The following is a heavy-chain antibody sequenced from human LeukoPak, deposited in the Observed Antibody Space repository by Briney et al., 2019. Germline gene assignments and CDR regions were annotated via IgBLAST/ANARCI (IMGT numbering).Heavy chain of an antibody. D-gene: IGHD2/OR15-2a*01. Sequence: GGSLRLSCAASGFTFSDYYMSWIRQAPGKGLEWVSYISSSGSTIYYADSVKGRFTTSRDNARNSLYLQMNSLRAEDTAVYYCARDLSLLAFDYWGQGTLVTVSS. V-gene: IGHV3-11*04. J-gene: IGHJ4*02. CDR3: ARDLSLLAFDY. CDR2: ISSSGSTI. CDR1: GFTFSDYY.